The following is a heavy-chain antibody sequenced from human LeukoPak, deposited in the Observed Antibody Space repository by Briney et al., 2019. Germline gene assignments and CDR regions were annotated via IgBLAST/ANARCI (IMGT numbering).Heavy chain of an antibody. CDR2: FDPEDGET. Sequence: ASVKVSCKVSGYTLTELSMHWVRQAPGKGLEWMGGFDPEDGETIYAQKFQGRVTMTEDTSTDTAYMELSSLRSEDTAVYYCAPRRDGYHYADYWGQGTLVTVSS. V-gene: IGHV1-24*01. CDR1: GYTLTELS. D-gene: IGHD5-24*01. J-gene: IGHJ4*02. CDR3: APRRDGYHYADY.